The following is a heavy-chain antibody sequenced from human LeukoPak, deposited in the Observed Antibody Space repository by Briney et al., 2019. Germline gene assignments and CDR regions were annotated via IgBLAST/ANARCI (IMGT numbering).Heavy chain of an antibody. J-gene: IGHJ4*02. CDR2: IYYSGST. CDR1: GGSISSYY. CDR3: ARVPDSNYPYYFDY. D-gene: IGHD4-11*01. Sequence: SETLSLTCTVSGGSISSYYWSWVRQPPGKGLEWMGYIYYSGSTNHYPSLTSRVTISVDTSKNQFSLKLSSLTAADTAVYYCARVPDSNYPYYFDYWGQGTLVTVSS. V-gene: IGHV4-59*01.